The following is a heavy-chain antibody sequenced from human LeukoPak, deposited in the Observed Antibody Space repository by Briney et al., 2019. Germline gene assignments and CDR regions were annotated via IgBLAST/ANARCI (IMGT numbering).Heavy chain of an antibody. CDR3: ASLYDSSGY. J-gene: IGHJ4*02. CDR2: IGASSSYI. Sequence: GGSLRLSCAASGFTFSSYAMSWVRQAPGKGLEWVSSIGASSSYIYYADSVKGRFTISRDNAKNSLYLQMNSLRAEDTAVYYCASLYDSSGYWGQGTLVTVSS. V-gene: IGHV3-21*01. D-gene: IGHD3-22*01. CDR1: GFTFSSYA.